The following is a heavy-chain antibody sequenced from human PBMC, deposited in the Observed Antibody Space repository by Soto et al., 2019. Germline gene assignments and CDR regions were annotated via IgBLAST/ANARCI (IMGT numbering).Heavy chain of an antibody. CDR1: GYTLTELS. J-gene: IGHJ4*02. CDR3: ATRNYYGSGSYYYFDY. CDR2: FDPEDGET. V-gene: IGHV1-24*01. Sequence: ASVKVSCKVSGYTLTELSMHWVRQAPGKGLEWMGGFDPEDGETIYAQKFQGRVTMTEDTSTDTAYMELGSLRSEDTAVYYCATRNYYGSGSYYYFDYWGQGTLVTVSS. D-gene: IGHD3-10*01.